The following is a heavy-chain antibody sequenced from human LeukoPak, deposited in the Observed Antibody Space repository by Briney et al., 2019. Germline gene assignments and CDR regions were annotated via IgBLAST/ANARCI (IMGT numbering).Heavy chain of an antibody. CDR1: GFTFSSYA. V-gene: IGHV3-15*01. CDR3: TTDLRRYCSSTSCYVPDFDY. CDR2: IKSKTDGGTT. Sequence: GGSLRLSCAASGFTFSSYAMSWVRQAPGKGLEWVGRIKSKTDGGTTDYAAPVKGRFTISRDDSKNTLYLQMNSLKTEDTAVYYCTTDLRRYCSSTSCYVPDFDYWGQGTLVTVSS. D-gene: IGHD2-2*01. J-gene: IGHJ4*02.